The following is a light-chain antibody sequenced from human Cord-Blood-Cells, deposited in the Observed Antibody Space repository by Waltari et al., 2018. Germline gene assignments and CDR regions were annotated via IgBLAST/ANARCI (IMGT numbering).Light chain of an antibody. J-gene: IGKJ3*01. Sequence: AIRMTQSPSSLSASTGDRVTITCRASQGISSYLAWYQQKQGKAPKLLIYAASTLQSGVPSMFSVSGSGTDFTLPISCLQSEDFATYYCQQYYSYPFTFGPGTTVDIK. CDR3: QQYYSYPFT. V-gene: IGKV1-8*01. CDR2: AAS. CDR1: QGISSY.